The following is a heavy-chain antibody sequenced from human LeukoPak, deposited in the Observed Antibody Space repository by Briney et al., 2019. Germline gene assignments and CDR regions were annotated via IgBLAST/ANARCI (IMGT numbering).Heavy chain of an antibody. CDR1: GGSISSAGYY. V-gene: IGHV4-31*03. Sequence: SETLSLTCTVSGGSISSAGYYWSWIRQHPGKDLEWIGYIYYSGSTYYNPSLKSRVIMSLDTSKNQFSLKLSSVTAADTAVYYCARDGLRGMDVWGQGTTVTVS. CDR3: ARDGLRGMDV. J-gene: IGHJ6*02. D-gene: IGHD5/OR15-5a*01. CDR2: IYYSGST.